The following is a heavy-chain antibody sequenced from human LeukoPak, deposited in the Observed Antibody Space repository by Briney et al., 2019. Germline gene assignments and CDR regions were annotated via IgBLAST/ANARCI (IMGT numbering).Heavy chain of an antibody. V-gene: IGHV4-4*07. CDR3: ARDRTYGGNSGFDY. Sequence: PSETLSLTCTVSGGSISSYYWSWIRQPARKGLEWIGRIYTTGSTNYNPSLKSRVTMSVDTSKNQFSLNLGSVSAADTAVYYCARDRTYGGNSGFDYWGQGTLVTVSS. J-gene: IGHJ4*02. D-gene: IGHD4-23*01. CDR2: IYTTGST. CDR1: GGSISSYY.